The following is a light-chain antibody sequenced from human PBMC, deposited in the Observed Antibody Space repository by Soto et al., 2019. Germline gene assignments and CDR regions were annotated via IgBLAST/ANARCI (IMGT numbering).Light chain of an antibody. J-gene: IGLJ1*01. Sequence: GQKVTISFSGSSSNIGNNYVSWYQQPPGTAPKLLIYDNNKRPSGLPDRFSGSKSGTSATLGITGLQTGDETDYYCGTWDSSLSAGVFGTGTKVTVL. CDR2: DNN. V-gene: IGLV1-51*01. CDR3: GTWDSSLSAGV. CDR1: SSNIGNNY.